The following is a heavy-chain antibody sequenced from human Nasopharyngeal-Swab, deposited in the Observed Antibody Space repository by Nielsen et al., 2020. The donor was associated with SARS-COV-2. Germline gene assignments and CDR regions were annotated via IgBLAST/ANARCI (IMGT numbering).Heavy chain of an antibody. D-gene: IGHD3-3*01. CDR1: GFTFSSYA. V-gene: IGHV3-30*04. J-gene: IGHJ5*02. CDR3: ARDDKAVYDFWSGRSYNNWFDP. Sequence: GGSLRLSCAASGFTFSSYAMHWVRQAPGKGLEWVAVISYDGSNKYYADSVKGRFTISRDNAKNSLYLQMNSLRAEDTAVYYCARDDKAVYDFWSGRSYNNWFDPWGQGTLVTVSS. CDR2: ISYDGSNK.